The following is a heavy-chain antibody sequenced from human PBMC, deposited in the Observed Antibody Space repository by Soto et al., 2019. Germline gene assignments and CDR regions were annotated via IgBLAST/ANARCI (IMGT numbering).Heavy chain of an antibody. Sequence: QSGGSLRLSCSASGFTFSSYAMHWVRQAPGKGLEYVSAISSNGGSTYYADSVKGRFTISRDNSKNTLYLQMSSLRAEDTAVYYCVKVVGSSGWSDAFDIWGQGTMVTVSS. V-gene: IGHV3-64D*06. CDR2: ISSNGGST. CDR1: GFTFSSYA. D-gene: IGHD6-19*01. CDR3: VKVVGSSGWSDAFDI. J-gene: IGHJ3*02.